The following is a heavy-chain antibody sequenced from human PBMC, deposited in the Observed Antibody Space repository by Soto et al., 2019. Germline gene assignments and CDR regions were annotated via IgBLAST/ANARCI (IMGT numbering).Heavy chain of an antibody. CDR3: ASGLAARYYFDY. CDR2: IIPIFGTA. Sequence: ASVKVSCKASGGTFSSYSISWVRQAPGQGLEWMGGIIPIFGTANYAQKFQGRVTITADESTSTAYMELSSLRSEDTAVYYCASGLAARYYFDYWGQGTLVTDSS. CDR1: GGTFSSYS. D-gene: IGHD6-6*01. V-gene: IGHV1-69*13. J-gene: IGHJ4*02.